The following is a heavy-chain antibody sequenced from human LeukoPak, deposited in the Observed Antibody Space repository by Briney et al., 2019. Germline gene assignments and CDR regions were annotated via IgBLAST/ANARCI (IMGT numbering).Heavy chain of an antibody. J-gene: IGHJ3*02. CDR1: GFTFSSYS. CDR2: ISSSSSYI. CDR3: ARDLSQGSRAFDI. V-gene: IGHV3-21*01. Sequence: GSLRLSCAASGFTFSSYSMNWVRQAPGKGLEWVSSISSSSSYIYYADSVKGRFTISRDNAKNSLYLQMNSLRAEDTAVYYCARDLSQGSRAFDIWGQGTMVTVSS.